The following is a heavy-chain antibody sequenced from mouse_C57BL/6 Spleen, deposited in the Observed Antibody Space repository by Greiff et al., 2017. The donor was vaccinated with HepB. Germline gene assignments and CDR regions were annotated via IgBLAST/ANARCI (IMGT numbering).Heavy chain of an antibody. V-gene: IGHV1-69*01. J-gene: IGHJ1*03. CDR2: IDPSDSYT. Sequence: QVQLQQPGAELVMPGASVKLSCKASGYTFTSYWMHWVKQRPGQGLEWIGEIDPSDSYTNYNQKFKGKSTLTVDKSSSTAYMQLSSLASEDSSVYYCARRNYYGSSYRYLDVWGTGTTVTVSS. CDR1: GYTFTSYW. CDR3: ARRNYYGSSYRYLDV. D-gene: IGHD1-1*01.